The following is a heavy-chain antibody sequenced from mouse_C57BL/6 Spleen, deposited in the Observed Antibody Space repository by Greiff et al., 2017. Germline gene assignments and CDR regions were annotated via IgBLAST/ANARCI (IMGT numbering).Heavy chain of an antibody. Sequence: EVQRVESGAELVRPGASVKLSCTASGFNIKDDYMHWVKQRPEQGLEWIGWIDPENGDTEYASKFQGKATITADTSSNTAYLQLSSLTSEDTAVYYCTTPYDGYYGYWGQGTTLTVSS. CDR2: IDPENGDT. CDR1: GFNIKDDY. J-gene: IGHJ2*01. V-gene: IGHV14-4*01. CDR3: TTPYDGYYGY. D-gene: IGHD2-3*01.